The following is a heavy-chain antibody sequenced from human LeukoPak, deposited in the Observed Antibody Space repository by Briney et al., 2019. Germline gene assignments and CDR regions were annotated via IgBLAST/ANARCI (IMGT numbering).Heavy chain of an antibody. V-gene: IGHV3-53*05. CDR2: IYSGGNT. J-gene: IGHJ5*02. D-gene: IGHD3-3*01. CDR1: GFTVSSNY. CDR3: ASDTVEDDFWSGYYADP. Sequence: GGSLRLSCAASGFTVSSNYMSWVRQAPGKGLEWASVIYSGGNTYYADSVKGRFTISRDNSKNTLYLQMNSLRAEDTAVYYCASDTVEDDFWSGYYADPWGQGTLVTVSS.